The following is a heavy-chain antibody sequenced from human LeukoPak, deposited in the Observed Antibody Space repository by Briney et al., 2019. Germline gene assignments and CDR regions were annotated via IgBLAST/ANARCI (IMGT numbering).Heavy chain of an antibody. CDR1: GFTFSSYA. D-gene: IGHD4-11*01. J-gene: IGHJ6*04. Sequence: GGSLRLSCAASGFTFSSYAMTWVRQAPGKGLEWVSAVSGGGGSTYYADSVKGRFTISRDSSKNTVYLQMNSLRAEDTALYYCAKGLHADVWGKGTTVTVSS. V-gene: IGHV3-23*01. CDR2: VSGGGGST. CDR3: AKGLHADV.